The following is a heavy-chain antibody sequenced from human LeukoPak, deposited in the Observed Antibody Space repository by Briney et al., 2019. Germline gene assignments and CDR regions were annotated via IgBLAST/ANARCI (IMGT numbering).Heavy chain of an antibody. Sequence: PSETLSLTCTVSGGSISSYYWSWIRQPAGKGLEWIGRIYTSGSTNYNPSLKSRVTISVDTSKNQFSLKLSSVTAADTAVYYCASSGWPLYYYYYGMDVWGQGTTVTVSS. J-gene: IGHJ6*02. CDR2: IYTSGST. CDR1: GGSISSYY. V-gene: IGHV4-4*07. D-gene: IGHD6-19*01. CDR3: ASSGWPLYYYYYGMDV.